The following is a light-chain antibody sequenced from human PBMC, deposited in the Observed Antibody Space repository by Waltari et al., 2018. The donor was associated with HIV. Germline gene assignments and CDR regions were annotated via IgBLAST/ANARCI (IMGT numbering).Light chain of an antibody. J-gene: IGLJ1*01. Sequence: QSALTQPASVSGSPGQSITISCTGPSSDVGGYNYVSWYQQHPGQAPKVMIYEVSNRPSGVSNRFSGSKSGNTASLIISGLQAEDEADYYCSSYTSSSSFVFGTGTKVTVL. CDR2: EVS. CDR3: SSYTSSSSFV. CDR1: SSDVGGYNY. V-gene: IGLV2-14*01.